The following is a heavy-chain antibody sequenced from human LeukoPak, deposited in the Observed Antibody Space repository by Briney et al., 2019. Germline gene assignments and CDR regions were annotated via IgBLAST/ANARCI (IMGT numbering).Heavy chain of an antibody. V-gene: IGHV4-4*07. CDR3: ARDRGPYDFWSAYSPEVRRASDI. CDR1: GDSISRYY. J-gene: IGHJ3*02. D-gene: IGHD3-3*01. Sequence: SETLSLTCTVSGDSISRYYWNWIRQPAGKGLEWIGRFYTGGSTNYNPSLKSRVTISVDKSKNHFSLKLSSVTAADTAVYYCARDRGPYDFWSAYSPEVRRASDIWGQGILVTVSS. CDR2: FYTGGST.